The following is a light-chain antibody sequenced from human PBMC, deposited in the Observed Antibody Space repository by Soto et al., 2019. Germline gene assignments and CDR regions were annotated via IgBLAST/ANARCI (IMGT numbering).Light chain of an antibody. J-gene: IGKJ4*01. CDR2: AAS. Sequence: DIQMTQSPSSLSASVGDRVTITCRASQSISSYLNWYQQKPGKAPKLLIYAASSLQSGVPSRFSGSGSGTDFTLTISSLQPEDFATYYCQPSYSTLLLTFGGGTKVEIK. CDR3: QPSYSTLLLT. V-gene: IGKV1-39*01. CDR1: QSISSY.